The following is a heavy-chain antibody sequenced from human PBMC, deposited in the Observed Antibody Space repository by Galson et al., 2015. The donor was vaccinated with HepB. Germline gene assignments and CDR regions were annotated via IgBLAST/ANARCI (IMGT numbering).Heavy chain of an antibody. V-gene: IGHV4-59*01. J-gene: IGHJ6*03. D-gene: IGHD6-13*01. CDR2: IYYSGST. CDR1: GGSISSYY. Sequence: ETLSLTCTVSGGSISSYYWSWIRQPPGKGLEWIGYIYYSGSTNYNPSLKSRVTISVDTSKNQFSLKLSSVTAADTAVYYCARSPPGIAAAGTFSDYYYYMDVWGKGTTVTVSS. CDR3: ARSPPGIAAAGTFSDYYYYMDV.